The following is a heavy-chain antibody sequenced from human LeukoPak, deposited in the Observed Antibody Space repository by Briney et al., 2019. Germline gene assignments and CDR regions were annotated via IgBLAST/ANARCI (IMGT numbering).Heavy chain of an antibody. CDR2: IDPASGIT. Sequence: SVKVSCKASGSIFSDYWIHWVRQAPGRGLECLGWIDPASGITNQPQKFQGRITVTRDTSASTVYMDLTGLTTDDTALYYCARVGAPGGLRPYHYYYWGQGTLVTVSS. CDR3: ARVGAPGGLRPYHYYY. J-gene: IGHJ4*02. D-gene: IGHD3-16*01. V-gene: IGHV1-2*02. CDR1: GSIFSDYW.